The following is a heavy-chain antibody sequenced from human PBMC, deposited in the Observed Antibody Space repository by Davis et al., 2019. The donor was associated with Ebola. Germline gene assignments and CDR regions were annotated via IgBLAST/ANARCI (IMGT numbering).Heavy chain of an antibody. CDR2: IFYNGRT. J-gene: IGHJ6*02. D-gene: IGHD3-16*01. Sequence: PSETLSLTCTVSGASISNYYWNWIRQPPGKGLEWIGYIFYNGRTNYNPSLKGRVTISLDTSKNQLSLRLSSVTAADTAVYYCARRGDGGDYFFYYGLGVWGQGTTVTVSS. CDR3: ARRGDGGDYFFYYGLGV. V-gene: IGHV4-59*08. CDR1: GASISNYY.